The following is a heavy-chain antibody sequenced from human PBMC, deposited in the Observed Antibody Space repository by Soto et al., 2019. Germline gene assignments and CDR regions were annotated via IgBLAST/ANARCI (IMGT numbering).Heavy chain of an antibody. CDR3: TRDPLIAVAAYDAFDI. Sequence: GGFLRLSCAASGFTFSSYGMHWVRQATGKGLEWVAVIWYDGSNKYYADSVKGRYTISRDDSKNTVYLQMNSLGAEDTAVYYCTRDPLIAVAAYDAFDIWGQGTSVTVSS. V-gene: IGHV3-33*01. J-gene: IGHJ3*02. CDR2: IWYDGSNK. CDR1: GFTFSSYG. D-gene: IGHD6-19*01.